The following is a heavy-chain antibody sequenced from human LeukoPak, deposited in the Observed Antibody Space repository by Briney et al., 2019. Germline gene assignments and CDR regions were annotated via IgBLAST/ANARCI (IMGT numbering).Heavy chain of an antibody. CDR1: EFTFGSYA. CDR3: AKDLRTKIAGIAARRPEYFHH. V-gene: IGHV3-23*01. D-gene: IGHD6-6*01. CDR2: VSGGGGST. Sequence: QPGGSLRLSCAASEFTFGSYAMTWVRQAPGKGLEWVSAVSGGGGSTYYADSVKGRFTISRDNSRNTVNLQMNSLTVEDTAVYYCAKDLRTKIAGIAARRPEYFHHWGQGTLVIVSS. J-gene: IGHJ1*01.